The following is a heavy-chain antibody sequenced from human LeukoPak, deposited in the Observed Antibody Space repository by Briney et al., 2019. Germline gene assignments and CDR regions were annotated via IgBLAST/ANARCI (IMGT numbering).Heavy chain of an antibody. D-gene: IGHD4-17*01. CDR1: GFTFSSYW. J-gene: IGHJ4*02. V-gene: IGHV3-7*01. Sequence: GGSLRLSCAASGFTFSSYWMSWVRQAPGKGLEWVANIKQDGSEKYYVDSVKGRFTISRDNAENSLYLQMNSLRAEDTAVYHCARDKFNGDSYFDNWGQGTLVTVSS. CDR2: IKQDGSEK. CDR3: ARDKFNGDSYFDN.